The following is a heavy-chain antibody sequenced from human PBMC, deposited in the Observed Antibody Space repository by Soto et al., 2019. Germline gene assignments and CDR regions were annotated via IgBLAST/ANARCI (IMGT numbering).Heavy chain of an antibody. Sequence: PSETLSLTCTVSDYSINSDSNLWGWIRQPPGKGLEWIGYIHSGGSSYYNPSLKSRVTMSVDTAKNQFSLKLTSVTAVDTAVYYCARKPRLAAADFDYWGQGVLVTVSS. D-gene: IGHD6-13*01. CDR1: DYSINSDSNL. CDR2: IHSGGSS. V-gene: IGHV4-28*01. CDR3: ARKPRLAAADFDY. J-gene: IGHJ4*01.